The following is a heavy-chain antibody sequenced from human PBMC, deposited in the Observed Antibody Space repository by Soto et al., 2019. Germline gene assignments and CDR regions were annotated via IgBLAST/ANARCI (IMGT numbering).Heavy chain of an antibody. CDR3: ASTYYNASSGPFDY. D-gene: IGHD3-22*01. Sequence: QVQLQESGPGLVKPSQTLSLTCTVSGGSISSGNYYWSWIRQHPGKGLEWIGYIYYSGSTYYNPSLKIRVTISVDPSKNQFSLKLSSVTAADTAVYYCASTYYNASSGPFDYWGQGTLVTVSS. J-gene: IGHJ4*02. V-gene: IGHV4-31*03. CDR2: IYYSGST. CDR1: GGSISSGNYY.